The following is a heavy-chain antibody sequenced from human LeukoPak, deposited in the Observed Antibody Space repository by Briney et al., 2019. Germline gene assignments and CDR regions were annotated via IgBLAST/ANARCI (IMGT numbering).Heavy chain of an antibody. D-gene: IGHD3-22*01. CDR1: GFTFSSYA. V-gene: IGHV3-48*02. CDR2: ISSTSSTI. J-gene: IGHJ3*02. Sequence: GGSLRLSCAASGFTFSSYAMSWVRQAPGKGLEWVSYISSTSSTIYYADSVKGRFTISRDNAKNSLYLQMNSLRDEDTAVYYCARAAPYYYDSSGYSAFDSWGQGTMVTVSA. CDR3: ARAAPYYYDSSGYSAFDS.